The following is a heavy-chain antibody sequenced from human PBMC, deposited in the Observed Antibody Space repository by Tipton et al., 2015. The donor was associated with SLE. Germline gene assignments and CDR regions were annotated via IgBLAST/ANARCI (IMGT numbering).Heavy chain of an antibody. Sequence: GLVKPSETLSLTCAVYGGSFSGYYWSWIRQPPGKGLEWIGEINHSGSTNYNPSLKSRVTISLDTSKNQFSLKLSSVTAADTAVYYCARAPLGSYYDYWGQGTLVTVSS. D-gene: IGHD1-26*01. CDR3: ARAPLGSYYDY. V-gene: IGHV4-34*01. CDR1: GGSFSGYY. CDR2: INHSGST. J-gene: IGHJ4*02.